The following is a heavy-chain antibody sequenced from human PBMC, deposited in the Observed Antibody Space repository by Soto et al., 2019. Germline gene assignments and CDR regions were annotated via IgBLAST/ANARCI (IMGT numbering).Heavy chain of an antibody. V-gene: IGHV4-59*08. D-gene: IGHD3-10*01. CDR2: FYHSGST. J-gene: IGHJ6*02. Sequence: PSETLSLTCVVSGGSLSSYYWSWIRQPPGKGLEWIGTFYHSGSTHHNPSLESRVTISVDASKNQFSLKVRSVTAADTALYFCATQGFGKLHGLVDVWGQGTTVTVSS. CDR3: ATQGFGKLHGLVDV. CDR1: GGSLSSYY.